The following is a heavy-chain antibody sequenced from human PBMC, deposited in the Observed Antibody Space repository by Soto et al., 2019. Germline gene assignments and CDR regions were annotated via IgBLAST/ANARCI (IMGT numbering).Heavy chain of an antibody. D-gene: IGHD1-26*01. V-gene: IGHV3-9*01. CDR1: GLSFDDYA. Sequence: EVQLVESGGGLEQPGRSLRLSCAASGLSFDDYAMHWVRQAPGKGLEWVSGISWNSGNIGYVDSVKGRFTISRDNAKNSLYLQMNSLRAEDTALYYCAKLEGAFDIWGHGTMVTVSS. CDR3: AKLEGAFDI. CDR2: ISWNSGNI. J-gene: IGHJ3*02.